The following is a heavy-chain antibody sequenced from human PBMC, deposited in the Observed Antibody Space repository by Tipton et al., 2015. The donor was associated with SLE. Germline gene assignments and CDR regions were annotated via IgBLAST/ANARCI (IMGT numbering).Heavy chain of an antibody. D-gene: IGHD3-16*01. Sequence: TLSLTCTVSGGSISSYYWSWIRQPPGKGLEWIGYIYYSGSTNYNPSLKSRVTISVDTSKNQFSLKLSSVTAADTAVYYCASQAGGGGFHWFDPWGQGTLVTVSS. CDR2: IYYSGST. J-gene: IGHJ5*02. V-gene: IGHV4-59*08. CDR3: ASQAGGGGFHWFDP. CDR1: GGSISSYY.